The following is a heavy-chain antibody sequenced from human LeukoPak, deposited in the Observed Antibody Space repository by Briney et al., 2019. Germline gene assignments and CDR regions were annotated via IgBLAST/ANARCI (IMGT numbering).Heavy chain of an antibody. Sequence: SETLSLTCTVSGGSISSYYWSWIRQPAGKGLEWIGRIYTSGSTNYNPSLKSRVTMSVDTSKNQFSLKLSSVTAADTAVYYCARYYYDGSGYYSFDFWGQGTLVTVSS. CDR3: ARYYYDGSGYYSFDF. V-gene: IGHV4-4*07. D-gene: IGHD3-22*01. J-gene: IGHJ4*02. CDR1: GGSISSYY. CDR2: IYTSGST.